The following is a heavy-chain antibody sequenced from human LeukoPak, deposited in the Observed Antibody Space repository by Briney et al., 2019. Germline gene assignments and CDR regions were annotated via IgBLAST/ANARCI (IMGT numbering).Heavy chain of an antibody. CDR3: ARFGVDYDMDV. CDR2: IHYTGKP. J-gene: IGHJ6*02. V-gene: IGHV4-59*11. D-gene: IGHD3-16*01. Sequence: SETLSLTCSVSGGSISGHYWTWIRQPPGKGLEWIGQIHYTGKPDYNPSLKSRITISVDTSKHQVSLQVSSVTAADSAIYYCARFGVDYDMDVWGHGTTVTVFS. CDR1: GGSISGHY.